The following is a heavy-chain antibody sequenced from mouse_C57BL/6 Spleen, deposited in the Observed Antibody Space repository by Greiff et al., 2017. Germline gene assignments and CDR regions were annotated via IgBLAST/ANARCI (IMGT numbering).Heavy chain of an antibody. Sequence: VQLQQSGPELVKPGASVKISCKASGYSFTGYYMNWVKQSPEKSLEWIGEINPSTGGTTSNQKFKAKATLTVDKSSSTADMQLKSLTSEDSAVYYCARNYGSSRFAYWGQGTLVTVSA. CDR2: INPSTGGT. J-gene: IGHJ3*01. D-gene: IGHD1-1*01. CDR3: ARNYGSSRFAY. V-gene: IGHV1-42*01. CDR1: GYSFTGYY.